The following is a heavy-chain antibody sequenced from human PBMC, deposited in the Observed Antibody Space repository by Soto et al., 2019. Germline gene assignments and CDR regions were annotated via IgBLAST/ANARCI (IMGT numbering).Heavy chain of an antibody. D-gene: IGHD6-25*01. CDR3: VKMILVAAGRLAFDH. Sequence: EVQLLESGGGLVQPGGSLRLSCAASGFSFTTFAMSWVRQAPGQGLEWVSFMTGTGATIYYADSVNGRLTISRDNSKNTVFLQMNSLRGEDTAIYYCVKMILVAAGRLAFDHWGQGALVTVSS. CDR1: GFSFTTFA. V-gene: IGHV3-23*01. J-gene: IGHJ4*02. CDR2: MTGTGATI.